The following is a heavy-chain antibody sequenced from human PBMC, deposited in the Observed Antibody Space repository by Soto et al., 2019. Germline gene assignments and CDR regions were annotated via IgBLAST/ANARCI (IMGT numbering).Heavy chain of an antibody. CDR1: GGTFSSYA. Sequence: QVQLVQSGAEVKKPGSSVKVSCKASGGTFSSYAISWVRQAPGQGLEWMGGIIPIFGTANYAQKFQGRLTSTADDFTSRDYVELSSRRSEETAVYYCARSSTIVVVPATIKDYSYGMDVCGQGTTVTVSS. V-gene: IGHV1-69*01. J-gene: IGHJ6*02. CDR3: ARSSTIVVVPATIKDYSYGMDV. D-gene: IGHD2-2*02. CDR2: IIPIFGTA.